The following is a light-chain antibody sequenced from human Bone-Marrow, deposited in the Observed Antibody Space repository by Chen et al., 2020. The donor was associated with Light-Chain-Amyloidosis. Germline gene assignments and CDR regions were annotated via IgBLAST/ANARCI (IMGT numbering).Light chain of an antibody. CDR1: SSDCGGYDI. J-gene: IGLJ1*01. CDR2: EVT. V-gene: IGLV2-23*02. Sequence: QSALTQPASVTGSPGQSITISCTGTSSDCGGYDIVSWYRQHPGKATKLLSFEVTKRPSGVSNRFSGSKSRNTAALTISGLRTEDAADYCCCAYRGGSFPYVFGPGTKVTVL. CDR3: CAYRGGSFPYV.